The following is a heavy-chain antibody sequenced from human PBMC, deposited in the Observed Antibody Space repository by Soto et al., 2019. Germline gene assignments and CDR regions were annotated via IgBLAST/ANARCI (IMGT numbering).Heavy chain of an antibody. V-gene: IGHV3-48*02. CDR1: GFTFSGYG. CDR3: ARVSTTWEDDY. J-gene: IGHJ4*02. D-gene: IGHD5-12*01. CDR2: ISSGSDII. Sequence: PGGSLRLTCXAPGFTFSGYGVNWGRQAPGQGLEWISYISSGSDIIYYADSGKGRFTISRDDAKNSLFLQMTSLRDEDTAVYYCARVSTTWEDDYWGQGTLVTVSS.